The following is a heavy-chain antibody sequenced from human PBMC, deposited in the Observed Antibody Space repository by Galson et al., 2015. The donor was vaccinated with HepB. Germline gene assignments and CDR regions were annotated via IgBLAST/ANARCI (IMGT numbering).Heavy chain of an antibody. J-gene: IGHJ5*02. D-gene: IGHD3-22*01. Sequence: SVKVSCKASGYTFTSYAMHWVRQAPGQRLEWMGWINAGNGNTKYSQKFQGRVTITRDTSASTAYMELSSLRSEDTAVYYCARDSVSSGYYVNWFDPWGQGTLVTVSS. V-gene: IGHV1-3*01. CDR2: INAGNGNT. CDR3: ARDSVSSGYYVNWFDP. CDR1: GYTFTSYA.